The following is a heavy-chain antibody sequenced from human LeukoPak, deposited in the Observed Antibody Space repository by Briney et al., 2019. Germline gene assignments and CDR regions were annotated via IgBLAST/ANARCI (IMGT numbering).Heavy chain of an antibody. D-gene: IGHD3-22*01. Sequence: PSETLSLTCAVSGGSISSFYWSWVRQPPGKGLEGVGYISYGGGTTYNPSLKRRVSMSIDTSKNQFSLRLSSVTAADTALYYCARVGDTSGYFYYFDYWGQGTLVTVSS. V-gene: IGHV4-59*08. CDR3: ARVGDTSGYFYYFDY. J-gene: IGHJ4*02. CDR2: ISYGGGT. CDR1: GGSISSFY.